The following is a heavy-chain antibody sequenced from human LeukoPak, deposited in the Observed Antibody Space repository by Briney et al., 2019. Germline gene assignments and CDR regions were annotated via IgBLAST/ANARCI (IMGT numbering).Heavy chain of an antibody. CDR3: AKSWADDF. D-gene: IGHD3-16*01. CDR2: ISGIGGST. V-gene: IGHV3-23*01. CDR1: GFTFSISA. Sequence: GGSLRLSCAASGFTFSISAMSWVRQAPGKGLEWVSAISGIGGSTYYADSVKGRFTISRDNSKNTQYLQMNSLRAEDTAVYYCAKSWADDFWGQGTTVTVSS. J-gene: IGHJ6*02.